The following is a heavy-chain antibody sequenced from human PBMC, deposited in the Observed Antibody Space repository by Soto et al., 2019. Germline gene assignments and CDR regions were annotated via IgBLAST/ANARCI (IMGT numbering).Heavy chain of an antibody. CDR2: IYWDDDK. CDR1: GFSLSTSGVG. D-gene: IGHD1-7*01. V-gene: IGHV2-5*02. CDR3: AHRRKRILELDYYYGMDV. J-gene: IGHJ6*02. Sequence: ASGPTLVNPTQTLTLTCTFSGFSLSTSGVGVGWIRQPPGKALEWLALIYWDDDKRYSPSLKSRLTITKDTSKNQVVLTMTNMDPVDTATYYCAHRRKRILELDYYYGMDVWGQGTTVTVSS.